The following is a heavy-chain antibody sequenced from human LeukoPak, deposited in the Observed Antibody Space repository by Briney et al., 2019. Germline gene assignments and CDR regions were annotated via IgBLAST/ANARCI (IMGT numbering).Heavy chain of an antibody. CDR3: AKDRDRDGDYFDY. V-gene: IGHV3-23*01. J-gene: IGHJ4*02. D-gene: IGHD4-17*01. CDR1: GFTISSYA. CDR2: ISGSGGST. Sequence: GGSLRLSCAASGFTISSYAMSWVRQAPGKGLEWVLAISGSGGSTYYADSVKGRFTISRDNSKNTLYLQMNSLRAEDTAVYYCAKDRDRDGDYFDYWGQGTLVTVSS.